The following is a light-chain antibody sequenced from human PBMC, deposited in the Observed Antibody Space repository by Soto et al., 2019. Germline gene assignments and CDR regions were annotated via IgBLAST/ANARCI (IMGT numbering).Light chain of an antibody. J-gene: IGKJ5*01. CDR3: QQYGGSQVT. CDR2: DAS. V-gene: IGKV3D-20*01. Sequence: EIVLTQSPATLALSPGERATLSCGASESVSGDHLAWYQQKPGLAPRLLIYDASSSSTGIPDRFSGSGSGTDFTLIISRLEPEDFAMYYCQQYGGSQVTFGPGTRLEIK. CDR1: ESVSGDH.